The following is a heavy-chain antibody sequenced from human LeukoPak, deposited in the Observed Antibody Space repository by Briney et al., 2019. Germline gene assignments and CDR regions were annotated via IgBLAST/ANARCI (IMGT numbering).Heavy chain of an antibody. CDR1: GFTFNSYW. CDR2: INSDGSDT. V-gene: IGHV3-74*01. D-gene: IGHD2-15*01. Sequence: GGSLRLSCAASGFTFNSYWFHWVRQAPGKGLVWVSRINSDGSDTIYADSVKGRFTISRDNAKSTVYLQMNSLKAEDTAVYYCARGGYHHGFDIWGQVIMVTVSS. J-gene: IGHJ3*02. CDR3: ARGGYHHGFDI.